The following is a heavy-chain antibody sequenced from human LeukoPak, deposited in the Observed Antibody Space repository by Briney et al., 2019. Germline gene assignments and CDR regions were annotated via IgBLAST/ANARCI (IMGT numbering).Heavy chain of an antibody. CDR1: GFSFTMYG. CDR2: ISTDGNNE. D-gene: IGHD3-10*01. CDR3: ARLWFGELY. J-gene: IGHJ4*02. V-gene: IGHV3-30*03. Sequence: GRPLRLSCAASGFSFTMYGIHWVRQAPGKGLEWVAVISTDGNNEYYANSVKGRFTISRDNAKNSLYLQMNSLRDEDTAVYYCARLWFGELYWGQGTLVTVSS.